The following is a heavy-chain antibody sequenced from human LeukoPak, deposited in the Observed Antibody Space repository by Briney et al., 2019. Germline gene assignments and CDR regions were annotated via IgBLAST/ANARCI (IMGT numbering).Heavy chain of an antibody. CDR1: GFTFSDYY. V-gene: IGHV3-11*01. CDR3: ARDLSCSGGSCYSGYFDY. D-gene: IGHD2-15*01. Sequence: GGSLRLSCAASGFTFSDYYMSWIRQAPGKGLEWVSYISSSGSTIYYADSVKGRFTISRDNAKNSLYLQMNSLRSEDTAVYYCARDLSCSGGSCYSGYFDYWGQGTLVTVSS. CDR2: ISSSGSTI. J-gene: IGHJ4*02.